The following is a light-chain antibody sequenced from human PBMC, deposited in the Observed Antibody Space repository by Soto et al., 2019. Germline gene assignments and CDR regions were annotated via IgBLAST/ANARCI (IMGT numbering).Light chain of an antibody. J-gene: IGKJ2*03. Sequence: DIQMTKSPSSLSASVGDRVTITCQASPDISNYLNWYQQKPGKGPKLLIYDASNLATGVPSRFRGSGSGTDFTFPINSLQPEDIATYYCQQYGHRYSFGQGTKLE. CDR2: DAS. CDR3: QQYGHRYS. CDR1: PDISNY. V-gene: IGKV1-33*01.